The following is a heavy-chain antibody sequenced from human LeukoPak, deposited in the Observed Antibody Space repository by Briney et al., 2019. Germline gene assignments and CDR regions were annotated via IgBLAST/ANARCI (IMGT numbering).Heavy chain of an antibody. CDR2: IYSTGST. D-gene: IGHD3-9*01. Sequence: SETLSLTCAVSGVSITSSHHYWGWIRQPPGKGLEWIGTIYSTGSTYYNPSLRTRLTISVDTSKNQFSLTLSSVTATDTAIYFCARVIRPTGYYSNPKSGAFDFWGQGTLVTVSS. CDR3: ARVIRPTGYYSNPKSGAFDF. J-gene: IGHJ4*02. V-gene: IGHV4-39*01. CDR1: GVSITSSHHY.